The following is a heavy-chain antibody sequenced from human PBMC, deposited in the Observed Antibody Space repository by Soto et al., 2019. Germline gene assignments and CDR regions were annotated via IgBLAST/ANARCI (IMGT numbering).Heavy chain of an antibody. CDR2: ISTSGSTI. Sequence: PGGSLRLSCAASGFTFSSYEMNWVRQAPGKGLEWVSYISTSGSTIYYADSVKGRFTISRDNAKNSLFLQMNSLRAEDTAVYYCARVGSGYSYGYPNLFDSCGPGSLVTVSS. CDR1: GFTFSSYE. J-gene: IGHJ5*01. V-gene: IGHV3-48*03. CDR3: ARVGSGYSYGYPNLFDS. D-gene: IGHD5-18*01.